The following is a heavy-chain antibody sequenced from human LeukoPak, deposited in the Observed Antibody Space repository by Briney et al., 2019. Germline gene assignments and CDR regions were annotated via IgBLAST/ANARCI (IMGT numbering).Heavy chain of an antibody. Sequence: GGSLRLSCAASGFTFSSYGMHWVRQAPGKGLEWVAFIRYDGSNKYYADSVKGRFTISRDNRKNSLYLQMNSLRAEDTAVYYCARDWGSSSSVDYWGQGTLVTVSS. J-gene: IGHJ4*02. CDR1: GFTFSSYG. CDR2: IRYDGSNK. V-gene: IGHV3-30*02. D-gene: IGHD6-13*01. CDR3: ARDWGSSSSVDY.